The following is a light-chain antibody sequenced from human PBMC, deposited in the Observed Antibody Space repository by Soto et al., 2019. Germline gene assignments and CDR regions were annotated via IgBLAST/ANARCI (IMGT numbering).Light chain of an antibody. CDR3: PQYGRSPPIP. Sequence: EIVLTQSPATLSLSPGERATLYCRASQSVDSHLAWNQQKPGPAPRPLMYGASTRGSVIPVRFSGGGSGTDFPLPISRLEPEDFAVFSCPQYGRSPPIPFAPWTRLE. J-gene: IGKJ5*01. CDR2: GAS. V-gene: IGKV3-20*01. CDR1: QSVDSH.